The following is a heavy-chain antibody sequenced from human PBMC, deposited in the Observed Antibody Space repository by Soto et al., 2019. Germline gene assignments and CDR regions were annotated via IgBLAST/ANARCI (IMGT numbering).Heavy chain of an antibody. D-gene: IGHD6-13*01. CDR2: FDPEDGET. J-gene: IGHJ3*01. CDR3: ATDEVAADGLLYAIDV. CDR1: GYTLTELS. Sequence: ASVKVSCKVSGYTLTELSMHWVRQAPGKGLEGMGGFDPEDGETVYAQKFQGRVTMTEDTSTDTAYMELSSLRSEDTAVYYCATDEVAADGLLYAIDVWGQGTMVTVSS. V-gene: IGHV1-24*01.